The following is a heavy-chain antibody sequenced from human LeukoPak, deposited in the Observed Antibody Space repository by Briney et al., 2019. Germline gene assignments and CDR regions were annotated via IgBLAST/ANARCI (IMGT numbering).Heavy chain of an antibody. V-gene: IGHV5-10-1*01. J-gene: IGHJ4*02. D-gene: IGHD3-10*01. CDR3: ARHQYSYGSSLDY. Sequence: GESPKISCKGSGYSFTNYWISWVRQMPGKGLEWMGRIDPSDSYTNYSPSFEGHVTISADNSITTASLQWSRLKASDTAIYYCARHQYSYGSSLDYWGQGTLVTVSS. CDR2: IDPSDSYT. CDR1: GYSFTNYW.